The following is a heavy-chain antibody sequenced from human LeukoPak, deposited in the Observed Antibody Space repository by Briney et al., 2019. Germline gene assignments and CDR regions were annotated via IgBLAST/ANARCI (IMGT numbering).Heavy chain of an antibody. V-gene: IGHV3-49*03. J-gene: IGHJ4*02. CDR3: ARDYSSGWYGHQDYFDY. Sequence: PGGSLRLSCTASGFTFGDYAMSWFRQAPGKGLEWVGFIRSKAYGGTTEYAASVKGRFTISRDDSKSIAYLQMNSLKTEDTAVYYCARDYSSGWYGHQDYFDYWGQGTLVTVSS. D-gene: IGHD6-19*01. CDR1: GFTFGDYA. CDR2: IRSKAYGGTT.